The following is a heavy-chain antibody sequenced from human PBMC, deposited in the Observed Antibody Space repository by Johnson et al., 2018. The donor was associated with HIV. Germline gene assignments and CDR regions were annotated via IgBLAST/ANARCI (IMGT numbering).Heavy chain of an antibody. CDR1: GFTVSSNY. CDR2: IYSGGST. Sequence: VQLVESGGGLVHPGGSLRLSCAASGFTVSSNYMSWVRQAPGKGLEWVSVIYSGGSTYYADSVKGRFTISRDNAKNSLYLQMNSLSVEDTAVYYCARGPLPSGWLKDAFDIWGQGTMVTVFS. V-gene: IGHV3-66*01. J-gene: IGHJ3*02. D-gene: IGHD6-19*01. CDR3: ARGPLPSGWLKDAFDI.